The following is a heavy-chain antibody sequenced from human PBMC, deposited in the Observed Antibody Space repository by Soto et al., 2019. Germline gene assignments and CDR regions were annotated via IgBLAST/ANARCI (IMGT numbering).Heavy chain of an antibody. J-gene: IGHJ4*02. CDR3: AKEGTSGLYYFDY. D-gene: IGHD6-19*01. CDR1: GFTFSNYA. CDR2: ISGSGDSP. V-gene: IGHV3-23*01. Sequence: PGGSLRLSCAASGFTFSNYAISWVRPAPGKGLEWVSIISGSGDSPYYADSVKGRFTISRDNSRNTLYLQMNSLRAGDSAKYYCAKEGTSGLYYFDYWGPGTLVTVSS.